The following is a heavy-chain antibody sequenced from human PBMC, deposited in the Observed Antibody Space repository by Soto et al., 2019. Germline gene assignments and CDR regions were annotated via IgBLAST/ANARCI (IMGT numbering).Heavy chain of an antibody. J-gene: IGHJ4*02. D-gene: IGHD3-3*01. CDR2: INPSGGST. Sequence: ASVKVSCKASGYTFTSYYMHWVRQAPGQGLEWMGIINPSGGSTSYAQKFQGRVTMTRDTSTSTVYMELSSLRSEDTAVYYCARGVLRFLEWLSPPFDYWGQGTLVTVSS. CDR3: ARGVLRFLEWLSPPFDY. CDR1: GYTFTSYY. V-gene: IGHV1-46*03.